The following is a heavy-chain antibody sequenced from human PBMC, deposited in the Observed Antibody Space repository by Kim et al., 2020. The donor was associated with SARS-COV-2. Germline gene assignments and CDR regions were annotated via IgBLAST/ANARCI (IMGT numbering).Heavy chain of an antibody. CDR1: GGYFSGYY. CDR2: INHSGSN. V-gene: IGHV4-34*01. Sequence: SETLSLTCAVYGGYFSGYYWSWIRQPPGKGLEWIGEINHSGSNNYNPSLKSRVTISVDTSKNQFSLKLSSVTAADTAVYYCERAVRDESCYYGWGQGTLVTVSS. CDR3: ERAVRDESCYYG. J-gene: IGHJ4*02. D-gene: IGHD2-15*01.